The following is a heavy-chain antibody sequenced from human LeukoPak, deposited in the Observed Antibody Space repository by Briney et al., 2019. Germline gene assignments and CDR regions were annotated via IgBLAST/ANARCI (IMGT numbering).Heavy chain of an antibody. V-gene: IGHV4-34*01. CDR1: GGSFSGYY. D-gene: IGHD6-13*01. Sequence: SETLSLTCAVYGGSFSGYYWSWIRQPPGKGLEWLGEINHSGSSIFSPSLNSRLTLSVDTSKYQFSLTLTSVTPPFTAVYYCARGGPPISGGSSWNDSGAFDPWGQGTLVTVSS. J-gene: IGHJ5*02. CDR2: INHSGSS. CDR3: ARGGPPISGGSSWNDSGAFDP.